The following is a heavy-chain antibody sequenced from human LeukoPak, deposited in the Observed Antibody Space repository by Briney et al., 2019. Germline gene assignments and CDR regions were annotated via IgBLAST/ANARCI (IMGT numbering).Heavy chain of an antibody. CDR1: GFTFDDYA. CDR3: AEDKNYYDSSGYGFDY. CDR2: ISWNSGSI. J-gene: IGHJ4*02. D-gene: IGHD3-22*01. Sequence: GRSLRLSCAASGFTFDDYAMHWARQAPGKGLEWVSGISWNSGSIGYADSVKGRFTISRDNAKNSLYLQMNSLRAEDTALYYCAEDKNYYDSSGYGFDYWGQGTLVTVSS. V-gene: IGHV3-9*01.